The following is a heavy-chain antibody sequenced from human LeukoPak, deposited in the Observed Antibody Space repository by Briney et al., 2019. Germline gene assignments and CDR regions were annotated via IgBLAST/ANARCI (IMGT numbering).Heavy chain of an antibody. Sequence: GGSLRLSCLVSGLTFYAHGMHWVRQPPGKGREWLAFIKYDGSKTEYEDSVKGRFTVSRDNSKNTLHLEMNSLRAEDTAVYYCAKDTIFTVDPFDYWGQGTLVSVSS. D-gene: IGHD3-3*01. CDR2: IKYDGSKT. CDR3: AKDTIFTVDPFDY. V-gene: IGHV3-30*02. J-gene: IGHJ4*02. CDR1: GLTFYAHG.